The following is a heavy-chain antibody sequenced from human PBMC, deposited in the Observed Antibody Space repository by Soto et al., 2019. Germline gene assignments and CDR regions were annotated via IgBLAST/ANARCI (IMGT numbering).Heavy chain of an antibody. Sequence: GGSLRLSVAASGFTFSSYTMNWVRQAPGKGLEWVSSISAASTYIYYADSLKGRFTISRDNAKNSLYLQMNSLRAEDTAVYYCARDFRGYGDSSYPYYFDCWGQGTLVTVSS. J-gene: IGHJ4*02. CDR2: ISAASTYI. CDR1: GFTFSSYT. CDR3: ARDFRGYGDSSYPYYFDC. D-gene: IGHD4-17*01. V-gene: IGHV3-21*01.